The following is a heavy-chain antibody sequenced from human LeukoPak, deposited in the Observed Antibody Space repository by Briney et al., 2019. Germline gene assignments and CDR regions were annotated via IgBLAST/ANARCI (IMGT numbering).Heavy chain of an antibody. V-gene: IGHV3-21*01. CDR1: GFTFSSYS. D-gene: IGHD6-19*01. J-gene: IGHJ4*02. CDR2: IGSSSSYI. Sequence: GGSLRLSCAASGFTFSSYSMNWVRQAPGKGLEWVSSIGSSSSYIYYADSVKGRFTISRDNAKNSLYLQMNSLRAEDTAVYCCARSGGERAGYWGQGTLVTVSS. CDR3: ARSGGERAGY.